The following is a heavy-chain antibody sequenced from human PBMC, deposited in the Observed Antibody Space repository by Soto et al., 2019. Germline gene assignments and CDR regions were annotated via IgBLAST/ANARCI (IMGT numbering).Heavy chain of an antibody. CDR3: ARDDPIFGAIPRMDI. D-gene: IGHD3-3*01. V-gene: IGHV3-21*01. Sequence: EVHLVESGGGLVKPGGSPRLSCSASGFPFSSYTMYWVRQAPGKGLEWVSSITTSSSRNVFYADSVQGRFTISRDNANNILYLQMSNLRVEDTAVYYCARDDPIFGAIPRMDIWGQGTTVTVSS. J-gene: IGHJ6*02. CDR2: ITTSSSRNV. CDR1: GFPFSSYT.